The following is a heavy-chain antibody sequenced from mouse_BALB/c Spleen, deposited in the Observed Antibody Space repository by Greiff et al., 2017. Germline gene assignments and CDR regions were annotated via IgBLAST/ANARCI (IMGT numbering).Heavy chain of an antibody. V-gene: IGHV5-6-5*01. D-gene: IGHD1-1*01. Sequence: EVQGVESGGGLVKPGGSLKLSCAASGFTFSSYAMSWVRQTPEKRLEWVASISSGGSTYYPDSVKGRFTISRDNARNILYLQMSSLRSEDTAMYYCARVTTTPSYWYFDVWGAGTTVTVSS. CDR2: ISSGGST. J-gene: IGHJ1*01. CDR3: ARVTTTPSYWYFDV. CDR1: GFTFSSYA.